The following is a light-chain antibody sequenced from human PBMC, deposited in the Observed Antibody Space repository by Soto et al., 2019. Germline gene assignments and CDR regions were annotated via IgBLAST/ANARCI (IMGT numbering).Light chain of an antibody. CDR1: SSNIGNNY. V-gene: IGLV1-51*01. CDR2: DNN. Sequence: QSVLTQPPSVSAAPGQKVTISCSGSSSNIGNNYVSWYQQLPGTAPKLLIYDNNERPSGIPDRFSGSKSGTSATLGITGFQTGDEADYYCATWDSSLSAGVFGGGTKVTVL. J-gene: IGLJ2*01. CDR3: ATWDSSLSAGV.